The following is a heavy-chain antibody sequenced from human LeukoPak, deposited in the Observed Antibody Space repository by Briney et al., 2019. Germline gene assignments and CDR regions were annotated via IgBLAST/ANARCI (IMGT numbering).Heavy chain of an antibody. CDR1: GGSISSSLYH. D-gene: IGHD1-1*01. J-gene: IGHJ6*03. CDR2: VFHSGNT. Sequence: PSETLSLTCSVSGGSISSSLYHWGWVRQPPGMGLEWIGNVFHSGNTYSSPSLQSRVAFSVDTSKNQFSLKLTSVTATDTAVYYCARQIVGTSWNYYYSYIDVWGKGTSVSVSS. CDR3: ARQIVGTSWNYYYSYIDV. V-gene: IGHV4-39*01.